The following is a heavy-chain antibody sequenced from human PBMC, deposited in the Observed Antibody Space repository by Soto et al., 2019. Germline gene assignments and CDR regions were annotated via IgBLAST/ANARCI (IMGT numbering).Heavy chain of an antibody. CDR3: ARPRGLLGYCSGGSCFDAFDI. D-gene: IGHD2-15*01. V-gene: IGHV4-39*01. CDR1: GGSISSSSYY. Sequence: SETLSLTCTVSGGSISSSSYYWGWIRQPPGKGLEWIGSIYYSGSTYYNPSLKSRVTISVDTSKNQFSLKLSSVTAADTAVYYCARPRGLLGYCSGGSCFDAFDIWGQGTMVTVPS. J-gene: IGHJ3*02. CDR2: IYYSGST.